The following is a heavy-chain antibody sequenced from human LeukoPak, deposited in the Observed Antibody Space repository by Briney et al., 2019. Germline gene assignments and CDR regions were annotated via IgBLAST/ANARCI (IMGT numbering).Heavy chain of an antibody. D-gene: IGHD4-11*01. CDR3: SRAPFSNPEF. J-gene: IGHJ4*02. CDR1: GGSITNYY. Sequence: SETLSLTCTVSGGSITNYYWTWIRQPPGKGLEWIGYISYNGNTNCNPSLKSRVTISIDTSKNQFSLRLSSVTAADTAVYYCSRAPFSNPEFWGQGTLVTVS. V-gene: IGHV4-59*01. CDR2: ISYNGNT.